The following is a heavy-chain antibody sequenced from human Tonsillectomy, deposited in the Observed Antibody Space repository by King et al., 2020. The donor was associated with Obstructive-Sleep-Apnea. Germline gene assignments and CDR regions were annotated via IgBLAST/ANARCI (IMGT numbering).Heavy chain of an antibody. CDR3: ARRPGSRYFDY. J-gene: IGHJ4*02. CDR1: GYPFTTYS. D-gene: IGHD6-6*01. CDR2: INAGNGNS. V-gene: IGHV1-3*01. Sequence: QLVQSGAEVKKPGASVKVSCKASGYPFTTYSIHWVSQAPGQKLEWMGWINAGNGNSKYSQKFQGRVSITRETSAGTAYMDLSSLRSEDTAVYYCARRPGSRYFDYWGQGTLVTVSS.